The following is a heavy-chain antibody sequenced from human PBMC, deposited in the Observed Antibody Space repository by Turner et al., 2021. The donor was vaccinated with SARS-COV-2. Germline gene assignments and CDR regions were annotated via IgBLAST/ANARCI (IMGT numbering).Heavy chain of an antibody. V-gene: IGHV3-30*04. CDR2: ISYDGSNK. J-gene: IGHJ4*02. D-gene: IGHD1-1*01. Sequence: QVQLVESGGGVVQPGRSLRLSFAATGFTFSSYAMHWVRQAPGKGLEWVAVISYDGSNKYCADSVKGRFTITRDNSKNTLYLQMNSLRAEDTAVYYCARDQEGWKFDYWGQGTLVTVSS. CDR3: ARDQEGWKFDY. CDR1: GFTFSSYA.